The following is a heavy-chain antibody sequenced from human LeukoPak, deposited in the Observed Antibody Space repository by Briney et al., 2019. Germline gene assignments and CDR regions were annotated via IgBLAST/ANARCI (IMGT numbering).Heavy chain of an antibody. CDR1: GYTLTELS. Sequence: ASVKVSCKVSGYTLTELSMHWVRQAPGKGLEWMGGFDPEDGETIYAQKFQGRVTMTEDTSTDTAYMELSSLRSEDTAVYYCAATVNYGSGSYYKESDYWGQGTLVTVSS. CDR3: AATVNYGSGSYYKESDY. V-gene: IGHV1-24*01. CDR2: FDPEDGET. D-gene: IGHD3-10*01. J-gene: IGHJ4*02.